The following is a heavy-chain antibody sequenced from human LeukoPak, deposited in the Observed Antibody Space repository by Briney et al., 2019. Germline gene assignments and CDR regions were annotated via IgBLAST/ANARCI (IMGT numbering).Heavy chain of an antibody. D-gene: IGHD5-18*01. CDR1: GGSISSSSYY. Sequence: PSETLSLTCTVSGGSISSSSYYWGWTRQPPGKGLEWIGSIYYSGSTYYNPSLKSRVTISVDTSKNQFSLKLSSVTAADTAVYYCARDVRGYSYGNDYWGQGTLVTVSS. J-gene: IGHJ4*02. V-gene: IGHV4-39*07. CDR3: ARDVRGYSYGNDY. CDR2: IYYSGST.